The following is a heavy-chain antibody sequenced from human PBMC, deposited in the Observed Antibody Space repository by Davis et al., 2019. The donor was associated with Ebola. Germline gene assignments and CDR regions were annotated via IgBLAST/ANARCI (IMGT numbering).Heavy chain of an antibody. V-gene: IGHV1-18*01. J-gene: IGHJ4*02. CDR3: ARAQFPTTSDH. Sequence: ASVKVSCKASGYTFSSYGISWVRQAPGQGLEWMGWISAYNGNTNYAQNLQGRVTMTTDTSTSTAYMELRSLRSDDTAVYYCARAQFPTTSDHWGQGTLVTVSS. D-gene: IGHD1-1*01. CDR2: ISAYNGNT. CDR1: GYTFSSYG.